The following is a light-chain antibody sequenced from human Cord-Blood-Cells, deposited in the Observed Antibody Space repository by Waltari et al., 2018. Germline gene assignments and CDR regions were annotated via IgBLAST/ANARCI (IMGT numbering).Light chain of an antibody. CDR1: SSDVGGYNY. CDR3: SSYTSSSTL. V-gene: IGLV2-14*01. J-gene: IGLJ1*01. CDR2: DVS. Sequence: QSALTQPASVSGSPGQSLTISCTGTSSDVGGYNYVSWYQQHPGKAPKLMIYDVSNRPAGVSTRFSGSKSGNTASLTISVLQAEDEADYYCSSYTSSSTLFGTGTKVTVL.